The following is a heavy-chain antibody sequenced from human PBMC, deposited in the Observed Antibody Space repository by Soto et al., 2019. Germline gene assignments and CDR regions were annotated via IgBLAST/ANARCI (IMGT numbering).Heavy chain of an antibody. Sequence: GASVKVSCKASGYTFTGYYMHWVRQAPGQGLEWMGWINPNSGGTNYAQKFQGWVTMTRDTSISTAYMELSRLRSDDTAVYYCARQAMTANDAFDIWGQGTMVTVSS. J-gene: IGHJ3*02. CDR2: INPNSGGT. D-gene: IGHD5-18*01. CDR3: ARQAMTANDAFDI. CDR1: GYTFTGYY. V-gene: IGHV1-2*04.